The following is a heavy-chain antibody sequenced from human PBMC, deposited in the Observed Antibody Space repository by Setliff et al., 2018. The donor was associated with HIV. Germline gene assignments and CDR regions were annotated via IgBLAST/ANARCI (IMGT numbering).Heavy chain of an antibody. J-gene: IGHJ6*03. CDR3: ARDGSGRGSGWYNYYYYMDV. D-gene: IGHD6-19*01. CDR1: GFTFSSYW. V-gene: IGHV3-21*01. CDR2: ISSRSSYI. Sequence: PGGSLRLSCAASGFTFSSYWMSWVRQAPGKGLEWVSFISSRSSYIYYADSVKGRFTISSDTAKNALYLQMNSLRAEDTAVYYCARDGSGRGSGWYNYYYYMDVWGKGTTVTVSS.